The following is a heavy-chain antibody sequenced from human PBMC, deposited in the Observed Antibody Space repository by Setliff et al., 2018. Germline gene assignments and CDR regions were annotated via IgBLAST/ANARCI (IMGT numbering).Heavy chain of an antibody. V-gene: IGHV3-43*01. J-gene: IGHJ6*03. CDR2: IRWDGGS. D-gene: IGHD2-21*02. CDR3: KKRSSDSSPYSYVDV. CDR1: GFTFEDYT. Sequence: PGGSPRLSCAASGFTFEDYTMHWVRQAPGKGLEWVSPIRWDGGSQYADSVKGRFTISRDNSRSSLYLQMNSLRSGDSALYYCKKRSSDSSPYSYVDVWGKGTTVTVSS.